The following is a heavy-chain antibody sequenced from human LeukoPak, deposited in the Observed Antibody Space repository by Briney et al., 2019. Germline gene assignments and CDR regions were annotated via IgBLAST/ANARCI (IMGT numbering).Heavy chain of an antibody. CDR3: ARVSSSSVNWFDP. Sequence: GGSLGLSCAASGFTFSSYWMSWVRQAPGKGLEWVANIKQDGSEKYYVDSVKGRFTISRDNAKNSLYLQMNSLRAEDTAVYYCARVSSSSVNWFDPWGQGTLVTVSS. V-gene: IGHV3-7*01. CDR1: GFTFSSYW. CDR2: IKQDGSEK. D-gene: IGHD6-13*01. J-gene: IGHJ5*02.